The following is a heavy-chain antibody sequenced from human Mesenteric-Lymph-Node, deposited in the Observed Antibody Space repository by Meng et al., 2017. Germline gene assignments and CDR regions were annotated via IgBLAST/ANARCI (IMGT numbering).Heavy chain of an antibody. CDR2: ISNSGGDK. J-gene: IGHJ5*02. V-gene: IGHV3-30*03. D-gene: IGHD3-10*01. CDR3: VCFGGFSGFDP. CDR1: GFTFSSNA. Sequence: QVVLVESGGGVVQPGRSLRLSCAASGFTFSSNAMHWVRQAPGKGLEWVARISNSGGDKQYADSVKGRFTISRENSEDTLYLQMNSLTGEDTAIYYCVCFGGFSGFDPWGQGTLVTVSS.